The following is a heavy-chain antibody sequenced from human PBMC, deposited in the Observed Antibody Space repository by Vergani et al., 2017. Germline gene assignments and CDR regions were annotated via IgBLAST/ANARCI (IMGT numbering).Heavy chain of an antibody. D-gene: IGHD3-10*01. CDR3: ARSGALWFGGDDAFDI. V-gene: IGHV3-74*01. CDR2: INSDGSST. J-gene: IGHJ3*02. CDR1: GFTFSSYW. Sequence: EVQLVESGGGLVQPGGSLRLSCAASGFTFSSYWMHWVRQAPGKGLVWVSRINSDGSSTSYADSVKGRFTISRDNAKNTLYLQMNSLRAEDTAVYYCARSGALWFGGDDAFDIWGQGTMVTVSS.